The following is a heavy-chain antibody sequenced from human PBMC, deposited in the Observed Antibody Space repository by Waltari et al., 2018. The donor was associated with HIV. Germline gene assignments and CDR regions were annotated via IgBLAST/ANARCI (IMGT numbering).Heavy chain of an antibody. V-gene: IGHV3-33*01. J-gene: IGHJ6*02. CDR3: ARGVHDFYYGMDV. CDR2: IWYDGSKK. Sequence: QVQLVESGGGVVQPGRSLRLSCAVSGFTFSSYGMHWVRQAPGKGLEWVAVIWYDGSKKYYADSVKGRFTISRDNSKNTLYLQMNSLRDEDTAVYYCARGVHDFYYGMDVWGQGTSVTVS. CDR1: GFTFSSYG.